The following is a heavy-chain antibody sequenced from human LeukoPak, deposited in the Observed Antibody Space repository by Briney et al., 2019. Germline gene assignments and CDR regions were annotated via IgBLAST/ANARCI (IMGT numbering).Heavy chain of an antibody. Sequence: GAAVKVSCKASGYTFTGYYLHWVRQAPGEGLEWMGWINPNSGGTNYAQKFQDRVTMTRDTSISTAYMELSGLRSDDTAVYYCARQGVFGGYSYGYGYWGQGTLVTVCS. D-gene: IGHD5-18*01. J-gene: IGHJ4*02. CDR1: GYTFTGYY. V-gene: IGHV1-2*02. CDR3: ARQGVFGGYSYGYGY. CDR2: INPNSGGT.